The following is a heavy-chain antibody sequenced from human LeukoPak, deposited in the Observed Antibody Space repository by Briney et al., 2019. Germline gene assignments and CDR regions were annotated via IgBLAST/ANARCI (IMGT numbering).Heavy chain of an antibody. CDR1: GYTFTSYS. CDR3: ARSCSGGSCYVSSFNWFDP. V-gene: IGHV1-18*01. D-gene: IGHD2-15*01. J-gene: IGHJ5*02. Sequence: ASVKVSCKASGYTFTSYSINWVRQAPGQGLEWMGWISAYNGNSHYTQKFQGRVTMTTDTSTSTAYMELRSLRSDDTAVYYCARSCSGGSCYVSSFNWFDPWGQGTLVTVSS. CDR2: ISAYNGNS.